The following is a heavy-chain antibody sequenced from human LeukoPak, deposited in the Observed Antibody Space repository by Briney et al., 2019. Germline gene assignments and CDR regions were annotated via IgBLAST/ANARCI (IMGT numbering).Heavy chain of an antibody. CDR3: ARVIATMVRGVSGAGIDY. CDR1: GFTFSSYA. Sequence: GGSLRLSCAASGFTFSSYAMHWVRQAPGKGLEWVAVISSDGSDKYYADSVKGRFTISRDNSKNTLYLQMNSLRAGDTAVYYCARVIATMVRGVSGAGIDYWGQGTLVTVSS. V-gene: IGHV3-30-3*01. D-gene: IGHD3-10*01. CDR2: ISSDGSDK. J-gene: IGHJ4*02.